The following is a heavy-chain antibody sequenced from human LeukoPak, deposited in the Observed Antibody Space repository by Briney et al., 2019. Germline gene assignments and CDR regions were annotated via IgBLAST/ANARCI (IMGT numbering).Heavy chain of an antibody. CDR3: ARYFYDSSGSSSDALDI. J-gene: IGHJ3*02. CDR2: INPNSGGT. Sequence: EASVKVSCKASGYTFTGYYMHWVRQAPGQGLEWMGWINPNSGGTNYAQRFQGRVTMTRDTSMSTAYMELSRLRSDDSAVYYCARYFYDSSGSSSDALDIWGQGTMVTVSS. V-gene: IGHV1-2*02. CDR1: GYTFTGYY. D-gene: IGHD3-22*01.